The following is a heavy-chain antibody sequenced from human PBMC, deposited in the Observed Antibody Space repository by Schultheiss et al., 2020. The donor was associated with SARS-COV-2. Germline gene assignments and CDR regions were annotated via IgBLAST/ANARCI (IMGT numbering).Heavy chain of an antibody. Sequence: SETLSLTCTVSGGSISSGGYYWSWIRQPPGKGLEWIGYIYYSGSTYYNPSLKSRVTISVDTSKNQFSLKLSSVTAADTAVYYCAREYFSSSWYRVRRAALFDPWGQGTLVTVSS. CDR2: IYYSGST. J-gene: IGHJ5*02. D-gene: IGHD6-13*01. V-gene: IGHV4-61*08. CDR3: AREYFSSSWYRVRRAALFDP. CDR1: GGSISSGGYY.